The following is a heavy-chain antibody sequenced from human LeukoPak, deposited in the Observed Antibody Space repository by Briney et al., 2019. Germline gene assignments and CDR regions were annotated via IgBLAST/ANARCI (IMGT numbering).Heavy chain of an antibody. CDR2: IYHSGST. Sequence: SETLSLTFAVSGGSISSGGYSWSWIRQPPGKGLEWIGYIYHSGSTYYNPSLKSRVTISVDRSKNQFSLKLSSVTAADTAVYYCARNYYDSSGYYYVLDYWGQGTLVTVSS. D-gene: IGHD3-22*01. CDR3: ARNYYDSSGYYYVLDY. J-gene: IGHJ4*02. CDR1: GGSISSGGYS. V-gene: IGHV4-30-2*01.